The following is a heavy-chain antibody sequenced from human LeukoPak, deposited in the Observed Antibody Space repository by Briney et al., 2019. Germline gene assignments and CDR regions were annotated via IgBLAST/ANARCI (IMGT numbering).Heavy chain of an antibody. CDR3: ARDKGYGSGSYIDY. CDR2: IWHDGSNK. J-gene: IGHJ4*02. V-gene: IGHV3-33*01. Sequence: GGSLRLSCAASGFTFSSYGMHWVRQAPGKGLEWVAVIWHDGSNKYYADSVKGRFTISRDNSKNTLYLQMNSLRAEDTAVYYCARDKGYGSGSYIDYWGQGTLVAVSS. CDR1: GFTFSSYG. D-gene: IGHD3-10*01.